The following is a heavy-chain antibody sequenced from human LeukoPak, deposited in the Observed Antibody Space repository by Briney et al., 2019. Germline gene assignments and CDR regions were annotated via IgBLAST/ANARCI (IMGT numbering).Heavy chain of an antibody. CDR3: ARRHYYGSGSSTDY. J-gene: IGHJ4*02. D-gene: IGHD3-10*01. Sequence: GGSLRLSCAAPGLTVSHNYMSWVRQAPGKGLEWVSVIYSSGSTYYADSVKGRFTISRDNSKNTLYLQMNSLRAEDTAVYYCARRHYYGSGSSTDYWGQGTLVTVSS. CDR1: GLTVSHNY. V-gene: IGHV3-53*01. CDR2: IYSSGST.